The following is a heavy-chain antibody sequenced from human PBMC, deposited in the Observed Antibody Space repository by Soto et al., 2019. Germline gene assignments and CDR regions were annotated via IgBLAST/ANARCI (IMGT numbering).Heavy chain of an antibody. J-gene: IGHJ6*02. CDR1: GFTFSSYS. CDR3: ARGKYYYGSGSRRHHYGMDV. CDR2: ISSSSNYI. D-gene: IGHD3-10*01. Sequence: GGSLRLSCAASGFTFSSYSINWVRQAPGKGLEWVSSISSSSNYIYYADSVKGRFTISRDNAKNSLYLQMNSLRAEDTAVYYCARGKYYYGSGSRRHHYGMDVWGQGTTVTVS. V-gene: IGHV3-21*01.